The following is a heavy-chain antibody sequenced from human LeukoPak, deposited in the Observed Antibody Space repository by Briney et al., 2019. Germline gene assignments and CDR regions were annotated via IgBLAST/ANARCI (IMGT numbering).Heavy chain of an antibody. D-gene: IGHD3-22*01. CDR2: INPNSGGT. V-gene: IGHV1-2*02. CDR1: GYTFTSYY. J-gene: IGHJ3*02. CDR3: ARGRYYDSSVAHDASDI. Sequence: ASVKVSCKASGYTFTSYYMHWVRQAPGQGLEWMGWINPNSGGTNYAQKFQGRVTLTRDTSISTAYMELSRLRFDDTAVYYCARGRYYDSSVAHDASDIWGQGTMVTVSS.